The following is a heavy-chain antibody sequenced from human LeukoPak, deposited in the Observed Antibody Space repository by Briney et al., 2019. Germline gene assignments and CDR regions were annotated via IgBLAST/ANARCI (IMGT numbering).Heavy chain of an antibody. J-gene: IGHJ5*02. V-gene: IGHV3-30-3*01. Sequence: QAGGSLRLSCAASGFTFSSYAMHWVRQAPGKGLEWVAVISYDGSNKYYADSVKGRFTISRDNSKNTLYLQMSSLRAEDTAVYYCARGSSGWYKEYNWFDPWGQGTLVTVSS. CDR1: GFTFSSYA. CDR2: ISYDGSNK. CDR3: ARGSSGWYKEYNWFDP. D-gene: IGHD6-19*01.